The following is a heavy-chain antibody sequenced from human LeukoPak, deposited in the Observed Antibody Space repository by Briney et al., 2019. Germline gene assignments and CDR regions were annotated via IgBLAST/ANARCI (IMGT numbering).Heavy chain of an antibody. J-gene: IGHJ1*01. D-gene: IGHD2-15*01. Sequence: GGSLRLSCAASGFTFSTYAMHWVRQAPGKGLEWVAVISFDGTNKYYADSVKGRFTISRDNSKNALYLQVNSLRGEDTALYYCAREEEYLRYCSGGSCYSSGFGRLEHWGQGTLVTVSS. CDR3: AREEEYLRYCSGGSCYSSGFGRLEH. V-gene: IGHV3-30-3*01. CDR2: ISFDGTNK. CDR1: GFTFSTYA.